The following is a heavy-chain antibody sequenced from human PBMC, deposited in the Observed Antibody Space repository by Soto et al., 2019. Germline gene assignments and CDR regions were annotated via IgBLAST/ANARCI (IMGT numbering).Heavy chain of an antibody. V-gene: IGHV3-21*01. Sequence: EVQLVESGGGLVKPGGSLRLSCAASGFTFSSYSMNWVRQAPGKGLEWVSSISSSSSYIYYADSVKGRFTISRDNAKNSLYLQMNSLRAEDTAVYYCTGGLVAATNYYYYYMGVWGKGTTVTVSS. CDR2: ISSSSSYI. D-gene: IGHD5-12*01. J-gene: IGHJ6*03. CDR3: TGGLVAATNYYYYYMGV. CDR1: GFTFSSYS.